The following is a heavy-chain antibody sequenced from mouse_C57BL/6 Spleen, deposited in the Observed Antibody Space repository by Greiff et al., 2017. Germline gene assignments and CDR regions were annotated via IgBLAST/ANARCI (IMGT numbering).Heavy chain of an antibody. CDR1: GYTFTSYG. CDR3: ARYYYGSSSYYYAMDY. V-gene: IGHV1-81*01. Sequence: VQLQQSGAELARPGASVKLSCKASGYTFTSYGISWVKQRTGQGLEWIGEIYPSSGNTYYNEKFKGKATLTADKSSSTAYMELRSLTSEDSAVYFCARYYYGSSSYYYAMDYWGQGTSVTVSS. D-gene: IGHD1-1*01. J-gene: IGHJ4*01. CDR2: IYPSSGNT.